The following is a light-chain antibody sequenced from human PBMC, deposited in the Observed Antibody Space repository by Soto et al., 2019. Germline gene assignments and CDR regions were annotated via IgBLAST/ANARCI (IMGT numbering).Light chain of an antibody. Sequence: AIQMTQCPSSLSSAVVDIFTITCRASQGIRNDLGWYHQKPGKAPKLLIYAASSLQSGVPSRFSGSGSGTDFTLTISSLQPEDFATYYCQQYETFSGTFGPGTKVDIK. V-gene: IGKV1-6*01. J-gene: IGKJ1*01. CDR3: QQYETFSGT. CDR1: QGIRND. CDR2: AAS.